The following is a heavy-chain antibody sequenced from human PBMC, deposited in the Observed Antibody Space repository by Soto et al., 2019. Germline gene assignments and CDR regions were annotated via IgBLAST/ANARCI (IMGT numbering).Heavy chain of an antibody. V-gene: IGHV3-48*02. Sequence: GGSLRLSCVGSGYTFSSYSMSWVRQAPGKGLEWIAFISSSSKTITYADSVKGRFTVSRDNAKNSAYLQMNSLRDEDTAMYYCAKLPMLRVVDNWFAPWGQGTLVTVSS. CDR1: GYTFSSYS. J-gene: IGHJ5*02. CDR2: ISSSSKTI. D-gene: IGHD3-10*01. CDR3: AKLPMLRVVDNWFAP.